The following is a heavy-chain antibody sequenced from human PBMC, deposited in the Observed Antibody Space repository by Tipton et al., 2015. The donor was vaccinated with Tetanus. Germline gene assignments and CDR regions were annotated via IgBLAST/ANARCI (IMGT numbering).Heavy chain of an antibody. CDR2: NNHNGNR. Sequence: TLSLTCAVHGTSISGDYWSWISHAPGKGLECIGKNNHNGNRYYNPSLKSRVTISLDTSTSQFSLRLTSVTAADTAVYYCTRGGISGDYSADYWVQGTLVTVSS. J-gene: IGHJ4*02. CDR3: TRGGISGDYSADY. V-gene: IGHV4-34*01. D-gene: IGHD4-17*01. CDR1: GTSISGDY.